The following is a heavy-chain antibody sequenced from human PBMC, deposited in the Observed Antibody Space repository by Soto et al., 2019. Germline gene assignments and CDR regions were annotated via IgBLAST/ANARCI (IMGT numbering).Heavy chain of an antibody. V-gene: IGHV4-59*01. J-gene: IGHJ5*02. CDR1: GGSISSYY. Sequence: XGTLTLTCTVSGGSISSYYWSWIRQPPGKGLEWIGYIYYSGSTNYNPSLKSRVTISVDTSKNQFSLKLRSVTAADTAVYYCARGPIYGSGSYHWFDPWGQGTLVTVSS. D-gene: IGHD3-10*01. CDR2: IYYSGST. CDR3: ARGPIYGSGSYHWFDP.